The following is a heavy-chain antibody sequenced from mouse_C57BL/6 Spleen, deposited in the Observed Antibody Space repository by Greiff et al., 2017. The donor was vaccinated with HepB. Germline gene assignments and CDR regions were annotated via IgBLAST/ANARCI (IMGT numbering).Heavy chain of an antibody. Sequence: VQLKQSGAELVKPGASVKISCKASGYAFRSYWLNWVKQRPGKGLEWIGQIYPGDGDTNYNGKFKGKATLTADKSSSTAYMQLSSLTSEDSAVYFRATDGYPYSFDSWGQRTTLTVSS. CDR3: ATDGYPYSFDS. D-gene: IGHD2-3*01. V-gene: IGHV1-80*01. J-gene: IGHJ2*01. CDR2: IYPGDGDT. CDR1: GYAFRSYW.